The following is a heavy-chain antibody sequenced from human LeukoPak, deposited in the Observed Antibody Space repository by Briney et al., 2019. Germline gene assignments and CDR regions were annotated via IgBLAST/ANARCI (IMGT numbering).Heavy chain of an antibody. CDR3: AKSLGTAGTGNDY. Sequence: GGSLRLSCAASGFTFSSYAMRWVRQARGKGLEGVSAISGSGGSTYYADSVKGRFTISRDNSKNTLYVQMNSLRAEDTAVYYCAKSLGTAGTGNDYWGQGTLVTVSS. CDR2: ISGSGGST. CDR1: GFTFSSYA. D-gene: IGHD6-13*01. V-gene: IGHV3-23*01. J-gene: IGHJ4*02.